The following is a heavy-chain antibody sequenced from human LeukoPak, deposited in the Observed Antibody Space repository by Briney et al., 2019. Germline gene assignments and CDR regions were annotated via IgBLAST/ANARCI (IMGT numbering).Heavy chain of an antibody. CDR1: GGSISSGGYY. CDR3: ARDTSGYDSTNYYYYYYMDV. D-gene: IGHD5-12*01. J-gene: IGHJ6*03. Sequence: PSQTLSLTCTVSGGSISSGGYYWSWIRQHPGKGLEWIGYIYYSGSTYYNPSLKSRVTISVETSKNQFSLRLSSVTAADTAVYYCARDTSGYDSTNYYYYYYMDVWGKGTTVTVSS. V-gene: IGHV4-31*03. CDR2: IYYSGST.